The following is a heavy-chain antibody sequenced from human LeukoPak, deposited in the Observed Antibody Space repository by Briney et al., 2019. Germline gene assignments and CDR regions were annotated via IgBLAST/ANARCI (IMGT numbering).Heavy chain of an antibody. J-gene: IGHJ3*01. D-gene: IGHD1-14*01. CDR2: INHSGST. V-gene: IGHV4-34*01. Sequence: SETLSLTCAVYGGSFSGYYWSWIRQPPGRGLEWIGEINHSGSTNYNPSLKSRVTISVDTSKTQFSLELSSVTAADTAVYYCARGRNVTNWGQGTMVTVSS. CDR1: GGSFSGYY. CDR3: ARGRNVTN.